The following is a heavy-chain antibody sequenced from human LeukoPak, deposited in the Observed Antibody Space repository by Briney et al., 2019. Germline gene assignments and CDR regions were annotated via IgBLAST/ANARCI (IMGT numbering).Heavy chain of an antibody. CDR2: ISADGGST. Sequence: PGGSLRHSCVASGLNLDDSAMHWVRQAPGKALDWVSLISADGGSTFSADSVKGRFSISRDKSKNSLYLQMNSLRSEDTAMYYGAKEPGKFDYWGQGTLVAVSS. CDR1: GLNLDDSA. D-gene: IGHD2-2*01. V-gene: IGHV3-43*02. J-gene: IGHJ4*02. CDR3: AKEPGKFDY.